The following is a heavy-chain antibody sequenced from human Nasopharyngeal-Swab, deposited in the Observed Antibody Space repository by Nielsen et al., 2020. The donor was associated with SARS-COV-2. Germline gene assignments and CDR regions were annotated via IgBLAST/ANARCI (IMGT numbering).Heavy chain of an antibody. CDR1: GYSFTTYW. J-gene: IGHJ3*02. Sequence: GESLKLSCQGSGYSFTTYWIVWVLQMPVKGLEWLGIIHPGDSDTRYSPSFQGQFTISADKSITTAYLQWSSLKASDTAMYYCARPRGYSGSSDAFDIWGQGTMVTVSS. D-gene: IGHD5-12*01. CDR3: ARPRGYSGSSDAFDI. V-gene: IGHV5-51*01. CDR2: IHPGDSDT.